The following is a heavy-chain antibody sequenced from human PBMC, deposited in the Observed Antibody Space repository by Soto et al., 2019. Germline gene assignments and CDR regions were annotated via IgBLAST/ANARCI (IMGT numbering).Heavy chain of an antibody. CDR3: ASSSGNNYGVGTNYYFDY. D-gene: IGHD1-26*01. CDR1: GGTFSTYS. J-gene: IGHJ4*02. V-gene: IGHV1-69*17. Sequence: QVQLVQSGAEVKKPGSSVKVSCKTSGGTFSTYSIVWVRQAPGEGLEWMGGIIPIFGIANYAQKFQDRVTITADKSTNPAFMELSSLKSEDTARYYCASSSGNNYGVGTNYYFDYWGQGTLVTVSS. CDR2: IIPIFGIA.